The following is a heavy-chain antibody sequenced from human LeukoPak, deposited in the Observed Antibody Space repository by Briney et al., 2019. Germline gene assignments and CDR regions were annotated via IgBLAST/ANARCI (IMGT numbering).Heavy chain of an antibody. CDR2: IIPILGIA. D-gene: IGHD2-21*02. CDR1: GGTFSSYA. V-gene: IGHV1-69*04. Sequence: VASVKVSCKASGGTFSSYAISWVRQAPGQGLEWMGRIIPILGIANYAQKFQGRVTITADKSTSTAYMELSSLRSEDTAVYYCARGSGDPRGGYYYYYMDVWGKGTTVTVSS. J-gene: IGHJ6*03. CDR3: ARGSGDPRGGYYYYYMDV.